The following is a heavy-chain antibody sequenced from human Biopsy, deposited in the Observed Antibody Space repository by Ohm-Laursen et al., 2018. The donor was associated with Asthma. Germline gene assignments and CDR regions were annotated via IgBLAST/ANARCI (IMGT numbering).Heavy chain of an antibody. CDR1: GFTFGDYC. CDR3: ASQSSGPDFWSGYYYFDY. D-gene: IGHD3-3*01. J-gene: IGHJ4*02. CDR2: IKHDGSEK. V-gene: IGHV3-7*01. Sequence: SLRLSCSASGFTFGDYCMSWVRRVPGQGLEWVANIKHDGSEKNHVDSLKGRFTISRDNSKNTLYLQMNSLRAEDTAVYYCASQSSGPDFWSGYYYFDYWGQGTLVTVSS.